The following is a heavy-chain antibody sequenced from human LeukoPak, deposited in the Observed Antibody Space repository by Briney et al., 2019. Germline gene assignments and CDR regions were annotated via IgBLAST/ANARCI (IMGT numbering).Heavy chain of an antibody. V-gene: IGHV1-8*01. D-gene: IGHD3-3*01. CDR3: ARAMEYYDFWSGNYYYYMDV. CDR2: MNPNSGNT. J-gene: IGHJ6*03. Sequence: ASVRVSCKASGYTFTSYDINWVRQAPGQGLEWMGWMNPNSGNTGYAQKFQGRVTMTRNSSISTAYMELSSLRSEDTAVYYCARAMEYYDFWSGNYYYYMDVWGKGTTVTVSS. CDR1: GYTFTSYD.